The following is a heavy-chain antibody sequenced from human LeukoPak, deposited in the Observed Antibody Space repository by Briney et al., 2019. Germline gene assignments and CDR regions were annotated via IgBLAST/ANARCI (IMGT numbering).Heavy chain of an antibody. CDR1: GGSISSYY. CDR3: ARDGDYYDSSGT. D-gene: IGHD3-22*01. J-gene: IGHJ5*02. Sequence: SETLSLTCTVSGGSISSYYWSWIRQPPGKGLESMWRIYTSGSTNYNPSLKSRVTMSVDTSKNQFSPKLSSVTAADTAVYYCARDGDYYDSSGTWGQGTLVTVSS. CDR2: IYTSGST. V-gene: IGHV4-4*07.